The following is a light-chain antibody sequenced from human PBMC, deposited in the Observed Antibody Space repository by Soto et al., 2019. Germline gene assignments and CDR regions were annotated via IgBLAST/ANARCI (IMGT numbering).Light chain of an antibody. Sequence: QSALTQPASVSGSPGQSITISCTGTSSDVGGYKYVSWYQQHPGKVPKLMIYEVSNRPSGVSNRFSGSKSGTSASLAISGLRSEDEADFYCAAWDDSLNAVVFGGGTKLTVL. V-gene: IGLV2-14*01. CDR3: AAWDDSLNAVV. CDR1: SSDVGGYKY. CDR2: EVS. J-gene: IGLJ2*01.